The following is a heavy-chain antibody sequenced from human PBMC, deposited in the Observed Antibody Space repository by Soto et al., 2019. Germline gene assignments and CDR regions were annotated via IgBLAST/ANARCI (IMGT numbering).Heavy chain of an antibody. Sequence: EVPLFESGAGLVQPGGSLRLSCAASGFIFSSYAMSWVRQAPGEGLEWVSTFTSDGATYYADSWRARFTISRDKSKNTLFLQTNRPRAPETGLYYCVKVTRDVSQVALGEGTLVSAAS. J-gene: IGHJ5*02. D-gene: IGHD3-3*01. CDR3: VKVTRDVSQVA. CDR2: FTSDGAT. V-gene: IGHV3-23*01. CDR1: GFIFSSYA.